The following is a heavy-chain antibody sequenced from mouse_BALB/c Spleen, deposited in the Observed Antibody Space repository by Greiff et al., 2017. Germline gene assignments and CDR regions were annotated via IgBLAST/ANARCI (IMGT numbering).Heavy chain of an antibody. CDR2: INPSTGYA. CDR3: ARPIYYGNYFYWYFDV. Sequence: QVQLQQSGAELAKPGASVKMSCKASGYTFTSYWMHWVKQRPGQGLEWIGYINPSTGYAEYNQKFKDKATLTADKSSSTAYMQLSSLTSEDSAVYYCARPIYYGNYFYWYFDVWGAGTTVTVSS. J-gene: IGHJ1*01. CDR1: GYTFTSYW. V-gene: IGHV1-7*01. D-gene: IGHD2-1*01.